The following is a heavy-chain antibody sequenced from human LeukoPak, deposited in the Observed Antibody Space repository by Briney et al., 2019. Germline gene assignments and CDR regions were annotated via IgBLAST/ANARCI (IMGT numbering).Heavy chain of an antibody. Sequence: GGSLRLPCAASGFTFTDYYMTWIRQAPGKGLEWVSYISTSGTNIYYADSVKGRFTISRDNTRKSLYLQINNLRAEDTAVYYCARKTASGPFDCWGQGTLVTVSS. V-gene: IGHV3-11*01. CDR3: ARKTASGPFDC. CDR2: ISTSGTNI. CDR1: GFTFTDYY. J-gene: IGHJ4*02.